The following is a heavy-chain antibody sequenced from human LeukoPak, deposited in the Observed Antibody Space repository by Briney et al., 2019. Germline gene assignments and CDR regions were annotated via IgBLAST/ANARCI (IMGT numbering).Heavy chain of an antibody. Sequence: SETLSLTCTVSGGSMFSYYWNWIRQPPGKGLEWIGYIYSNGITMYSPSLRSRGTISIATSKNQFSLRLTSVTAADTAMYYCARRVYYDSSGHHPTSGYFDIWGRGSLVTVSS. CDR2: IYSNGIT. CDR1: GGSMFSYY. J-gene: IGHJ2*01. V-gene: IGHV4-4*08. CDR3: ARRVYYDSSGHHPTSGYFDI. D-gene: IGHD3-22*01.